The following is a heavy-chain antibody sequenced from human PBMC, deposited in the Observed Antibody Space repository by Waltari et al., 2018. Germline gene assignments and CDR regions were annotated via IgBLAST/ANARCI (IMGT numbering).Heavy chain of an antibody. Sequence: QVQLQQWGAGLLKPSETLSLTCAVYGGSFSGYYWSWIRQPPGKGLEVIGEINHSVSTNYNPSLKSRVTISVDTSKNQFSLKLSSVTAADTAVYYCARGRRRGRFGGVIDRLNWFDPWGQGTLVTVSS. CDR3: ARGRRRGRFGGVIDRLNWFDP. CDR2: INHSVST. D-gene: IGHD3-16*02. V-gene: IGHV4-34*01. J-gene: IGHJ5*02. CDR1: GGSFSGYY.